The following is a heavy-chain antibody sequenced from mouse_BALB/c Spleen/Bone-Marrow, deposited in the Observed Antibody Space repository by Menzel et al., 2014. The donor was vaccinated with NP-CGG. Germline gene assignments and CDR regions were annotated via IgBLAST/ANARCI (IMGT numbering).Heavy chain of an antibody. J-gene: IGHJ4*01. CDR2: IYPGDGDT. V-gene: IGHV1-87*01. D-gene: IGHD1-1*01. Sequence: VKLQESGAELARPGASVKLSCKASGYTFTSYWMQWVKQRPGRGLEWIGAIYPGDGDTRNTQKFKGKATLTADKSSRTAYMQLSSLASEDSAVYYCARNYYYGSSWSAMDYWGQGTSVTVSS. CDR1: GYTFTSYW. CDR3: ARNYYYGSSWSAMDY.